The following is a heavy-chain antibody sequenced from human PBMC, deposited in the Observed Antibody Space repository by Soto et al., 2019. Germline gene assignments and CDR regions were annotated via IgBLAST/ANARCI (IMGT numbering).Heavy chain of an antibody. Sequence: SETLSLTCTVSGGSISSSSYYCGWILHPPGKGLEWIGSIYYSVSTYYNPSLKSRVTISVHTSKNQFSLKLSSVTAADTAVYYCALYCRSTCCWTYYDFWSGYSYFEYWGQGTMVTVSS. V-gene: IGHV4-39*01. CDR1: GGSISSSSYY. CDR3: ALYCRSTCCWTYYDFWSGYSYFEY. J-gene: IGHJ4*02. D-gene: IGHD3-3*01. CDR2: IYYSVST.